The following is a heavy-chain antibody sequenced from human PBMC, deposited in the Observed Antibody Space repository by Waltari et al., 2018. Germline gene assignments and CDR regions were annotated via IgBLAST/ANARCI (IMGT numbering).Heavy chain of an antibody. D-gene: IGHD2-21*02. CDR1: GYTFAKYA. Sequence: QVQLVQSGAEVKTPGASVTISCKASGYTFAKYAVHWVSQAPGQRHEWMGWINAGNGDTKYSQKFQGRVTISTDTSASIGYLSLVRLRSEDTAVYFCARGTASTALGYSYYGLDVWGQGTTVIVSS. CDR3: ARGTASTALGYSYYGLDV. CDR2: INAGNGDT. V-gene: IGHV1-3*01. J-gene: IGHJ6*02.